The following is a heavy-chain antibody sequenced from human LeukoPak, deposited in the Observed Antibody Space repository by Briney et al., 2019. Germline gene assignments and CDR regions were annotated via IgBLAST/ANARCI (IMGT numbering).Heavy chain of an antibody. CDR2: ITPNGDST. V-gene: IGHV3-64*04. Sequence: GGSLRLSCSASGFTFSDCAMHWVRQAPGKGLEYVSAITPNGDSTYYADSVKGRFTISRDNAKNSLYLQMNSLRDEDTAVYYCAKDSDYYHSSGYYYAYFQHWGQGTLVTVSS. J-gene: IGHJ1*01. CDR3: AKDSDYYHSSGYYYAYFQH. D-gene: IGHD3-22*01. CDR1: GFTFSDCA.